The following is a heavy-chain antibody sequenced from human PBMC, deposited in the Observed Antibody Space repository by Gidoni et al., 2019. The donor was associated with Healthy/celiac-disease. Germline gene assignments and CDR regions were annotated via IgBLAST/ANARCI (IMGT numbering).Heavy chain of an antibody. CDR1: GGAFSGYY. V-gene: IGHV4-34*01. D-gene: IGHD2-2*02. J-gene: IGHJ6*02. CDR2: INHSGST. Sequence: QVQLQQWGAGLLKPSETLSLTCAVYGGAFSGYYWSWIRQPPGKGLEWIGEINHSGSTNYNPSLKSRVTISLDTSKNQFSLKLGSVTAADTAVYYCARVDCSSTSCHMIYGMDVWGQGTTVTVSS. CDR3: ARVDCSSTSCHMIYGMDV.